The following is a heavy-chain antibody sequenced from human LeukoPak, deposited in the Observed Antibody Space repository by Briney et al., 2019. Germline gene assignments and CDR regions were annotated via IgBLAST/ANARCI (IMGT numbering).Heavy chain of an antibody. CDR1: GGSISSYY. CDR2: IYSTGST. D-gene: IGHD6-13*01. J-gene: IGHJ4*02. Sequence: KPSETLSLTCTVSGGSISSYYWSWIRQPAAKGLEWIGRIYSTGSTNYNPSLKSRVAMSVDTSKNQFSLRLRSVTAADTAVYYCARKIASAGTAGFDFWGQGALVTVSS. CDR3: ARKIASAGTAGFDF. V-gene: IGHV4-4*07.